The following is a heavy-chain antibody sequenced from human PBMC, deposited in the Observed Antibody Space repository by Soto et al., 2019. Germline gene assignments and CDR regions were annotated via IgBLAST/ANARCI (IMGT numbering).Heavy chain of an antibody. CDR3: ARPYFSSSSMFDY. CDR1: GDSISSSTYY. CDR2: IYHTGTT. D-gene: IGHD6-6*01. J-gene: IGHJ4*02. V-gene: IGHV4-39*01. Sequence: SETLSLTCTVSGDSISSSTYYWGWIRQPPGKGLEWIGCIYHTGTTYYNPSLKSRVTISVDTSKNQFSLKLSSVTAADTAVYYCARPYFSSSSMFDYWGQGTLVTSPQ.